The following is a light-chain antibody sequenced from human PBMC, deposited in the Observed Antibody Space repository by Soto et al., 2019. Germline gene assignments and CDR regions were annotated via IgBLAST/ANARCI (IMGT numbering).Light chain of an antibody. Sequence: QMTQSPSSLSASVGDGVTIACRASQNVRVYLNWYQQRPGKAPKLLISETSTLESGVPSKFSGTGYGTDFTLTISSLQPEDFATYYCQQTFSIPRTFGPGTKVEI. J-gene: IGKJ1*01. CDR3: QQTFSIPRT. CDR1: QNVRVY. CDR2: ETS. V-gene: IGKV1-39*01.